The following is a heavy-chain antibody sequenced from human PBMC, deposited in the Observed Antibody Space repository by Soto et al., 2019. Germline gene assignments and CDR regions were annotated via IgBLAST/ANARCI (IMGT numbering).Heavy chain of an antibody. CDR1: GFSLSTSGMC. CDR2: IDWDDDK. CDR3: ARSLRYSGYDLGSYFEY. V-gene: IGHV2-70*11. D-gene: IGHD5-12*01. Sequence: ESGPTLVNPTQTLTLTCTFSGFSLSTSGMCVNWIRQPPGKALEWLARIDWDDDKYYSTSLKTRLTISKDTSKTQVVLTMTNMDIVDTATYYCARSLRYSGYDLGSYFEYWGQGTLVTVSS. J-gene: IGHJ4*02.